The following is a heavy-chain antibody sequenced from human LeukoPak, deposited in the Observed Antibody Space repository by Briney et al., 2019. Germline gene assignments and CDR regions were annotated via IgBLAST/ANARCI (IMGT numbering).Heavy chain of an antibody. CDR3: ARDQSSSWSHYYYMDV. Sequence: ASVKVSCKASRGTFSSYAIIWVRQAPGQGLEWMGWINTNTGDPTYAQGFTGRFVFSLDTSVSTAYLQISSLKAEDTAVYYCARDQSSSWSHYYYMDVWGKGTTVTVSS. CDR2: INTNTGDP. CDR1: RGTFSSYA. J-gene: IGHJ6*03. D-gene: IGHD6-13*01. V-gene: IGHV7-4-1*02.